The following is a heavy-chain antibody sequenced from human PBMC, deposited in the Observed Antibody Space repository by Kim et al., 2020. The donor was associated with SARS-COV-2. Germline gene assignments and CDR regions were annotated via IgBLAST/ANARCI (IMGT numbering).Heavy chain of an antibody. CDR2: IIGSGTTI. D-gene: IGHD4-4*01. V-gene: IGHV3-48*03. CDR1: GFTFSSYE. J-gene: IGHJ4*02. Sequence: GGSQRLSCTASGFTFSSYEMNWVRQAPGKGLEWVSYIIGSGTTIYYADSVRGRFTISRDNDKNSLFLQMNSLRAEDTAVYYCARGPNYSPFDYWGQGTL. CDR3: ARGPNYSPFDY.